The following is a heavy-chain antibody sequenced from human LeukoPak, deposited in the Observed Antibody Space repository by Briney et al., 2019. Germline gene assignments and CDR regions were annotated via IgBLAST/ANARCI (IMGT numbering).Heavy chain of an antibody. J-gene: IGHJ4*02. CDR2: INHSGST. CDR3: ATLGQDYYDSRGYYYRY. CDR1: GGSFSGYY. Sequence: PSETLSLTCAVYGGSFSGYYWSWIRQPPGKGLEWIGEINHSGSTNYNPSLKSRVTISVDTSKNQFSLKLSSVTAADTAVYYCATLGQDYYDSRGYYYRYWGQGTLVTVSS. V-gene: IGHV4-34*01. D-gene: IGHD3-22*01.